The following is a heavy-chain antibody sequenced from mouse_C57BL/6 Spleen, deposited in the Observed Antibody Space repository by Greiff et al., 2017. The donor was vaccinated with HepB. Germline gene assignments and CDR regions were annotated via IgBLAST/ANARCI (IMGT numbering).Heavy chain of an antibody. V-gene: IGHV5-17*01. CDR2: ISSGSSTI. J-gene: IGHJ2*01. Sequence: EVNVVESGGGLVKPGGSLKLSCAASGFTFSDNGMHWVRQAPEKGLEWVAYISSGSSTIYYADTVKGRFTISRDNAKNTLFLQMTSLRSEDTAMYYCARNGYFDYWGQGTTLTVSS. CDR3: ARNGYFDY. CDR1: GFTFSDNG.